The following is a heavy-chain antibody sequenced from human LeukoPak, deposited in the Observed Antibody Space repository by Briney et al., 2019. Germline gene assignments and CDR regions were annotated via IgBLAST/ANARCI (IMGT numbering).Heavy chain of an antibody. CDR2: IIPILGIA. D-gene: IGHD4-23*01. J-gene: IGHJ5*02. CDR3: ARGSTAVNWFGP. V-gene: IGHV1-69*04. Sequence: GASVKVSCKASGGTLSSYAISWVRQAPGQGLEWMGRIIPILGIANYAQKFQGRVTITADKSTSTAYMELSSLRSEDTAVYYRARGSTAVNWFGPWGQGTLVTVSS. CDR1: GGTLSSYA.